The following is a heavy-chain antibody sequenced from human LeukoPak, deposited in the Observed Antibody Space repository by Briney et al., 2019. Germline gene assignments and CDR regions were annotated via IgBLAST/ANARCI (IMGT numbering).Heavy chain of an antibody. CDR2: IREDGSEK. CDR1: GFTFSAYW. V-gene: IGHV3-7*01. J-gene: IGHJ4*02. CDR3: ARDLAGHYYGSGSSFDY. Sequence: PAGSLRLSCAASGFTFSAYWMSWVRQAPGKGLEWVANIREDGSEKYYVDSVKGQFTISRDNAKNSLFLQMDSLRAEDTAVYYCARDLAGHYYGSGSSFDYWGQGTLVTVSS. D-gene: IGHD3-10*01.